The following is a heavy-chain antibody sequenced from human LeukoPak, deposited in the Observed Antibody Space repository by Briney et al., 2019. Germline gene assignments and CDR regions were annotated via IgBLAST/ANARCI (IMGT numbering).Heavy chain of an antibody. CDR3: ARVRLQPRTLLDDAFDI. Sequence: GGSLRLSCAASGFTFSSYSMNWVRQAPGKGLEWVSSISTSSIYIYYADSLKGRFTISRDNAKNSLYLQMSSLRAEDTAVYYCARVRLQPRTLLDDAFDIWGQGTMVTVSS. CDR1: GFTFSSYS. J-gene: IGHJ3*02. CDR2: ISTSSIYI. D-gene: IGHD1-14*01. V-gene: IGHV3-21*01.